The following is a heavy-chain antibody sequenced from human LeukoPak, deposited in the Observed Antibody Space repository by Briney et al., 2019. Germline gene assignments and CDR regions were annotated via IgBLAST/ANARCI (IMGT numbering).Heavy chain of an antibody. V-gene: IGHV4-4*07. CDR2: IYTCGST. D-gene: IGHD4-23*01. J-gene: IGHJ4*02. CDR1: GGSISSYY. CDR3: ASLDYGGNSR. Sequence: SETLSLTCTVSGGSISSYYWSWIQQPAGKGLEWIGRIYTCGSTNYNPSLKSRVTMSVDTSKNQFSLKPSSVTAADTAVYYCASLDYGGNSRWGQGTLVTVSS.